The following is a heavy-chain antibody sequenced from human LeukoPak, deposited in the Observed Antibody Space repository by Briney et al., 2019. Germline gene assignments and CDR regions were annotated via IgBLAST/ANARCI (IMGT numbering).Heavy chain of an antibody. CDR3: ARVDYYGSGSYPIDY. CDR1: GFTFTSYW. CDR2: IKQDGNKK. V-gene: IGHV3-7*03. Sequence: GGSPRLSCAASGFTFTSYWMSWVRQAPGKGLEWVANIKQDGNKKYYVDSVKGRFTISRDNAKNSLYLQMNSLRAEDTAVYYCARVDYYGSGSYPIDYWGQGTLVTVSS. D-gene: IGHD3-10*01. J-gene: IGHJ4*02.